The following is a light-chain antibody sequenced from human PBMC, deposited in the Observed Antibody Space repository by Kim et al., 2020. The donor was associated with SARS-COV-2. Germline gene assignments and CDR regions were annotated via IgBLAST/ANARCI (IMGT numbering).Light chain of an antibody. CDR1: SSDIGSSNL. CDR2: DVT. J-gene: IGLJ2*01. V-gene: IGLV2-23*02. Sequence: QSALTQPASVSGSPGQSITITCTGTSSDIGSSNLVSWYQQHPGKAPKFLIYDVTKRPSGVSNRFSGSKSGNTASLTISGLQPEDEADYYCSSYAGNIVFFGGGTQLTVL. CDR3: SSYAGNIVF.